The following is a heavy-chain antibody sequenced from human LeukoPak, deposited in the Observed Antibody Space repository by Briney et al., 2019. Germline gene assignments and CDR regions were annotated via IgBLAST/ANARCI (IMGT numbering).Heavy chain of an antibody. J-gene: IGHJ6*03. D-gene: IGHD2-15*01. CDR2: ISHTGGSP. CDR3: AKNADRGAYCRGGSCYPYCYYYMDV. Sequence: GGSLRLSCAASGFTFSSYEMNWVRQAPGKGLEWVSSISHTGGSPYYADSVKGRFTVSRDNSKNTLYLQMNSLTVEDTAIYYCAKNADRGAYCRGGSCYPYCYYYMDVWGTGTTVTISS. V-gene: IGHV3-23*01. CDR1: GFTFSSYE.